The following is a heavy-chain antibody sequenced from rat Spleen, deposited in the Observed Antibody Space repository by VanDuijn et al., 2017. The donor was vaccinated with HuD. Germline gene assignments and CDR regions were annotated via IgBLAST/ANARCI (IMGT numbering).Heavy chain of an antibody. CDR1: GFSLTSYN. CDR3: ARSGDYSSYRVMDA. CDR2: IWNIGGT. J-gene: IGHJ4*01. V-gene: IGHV2-41*01. D-gene: IGHD1-2*01. Sequence: QVQLKESGPGLVQPSQTLSLTCTVAGFSLTSYNVHWIRQPPGKGLEWMGVIWNIGGTRYNSALKSRLSITKDTSKSQVFLKMNSLQTEDTAMYFCARSGDYSSYRVMDAWGQGASVTVSS.